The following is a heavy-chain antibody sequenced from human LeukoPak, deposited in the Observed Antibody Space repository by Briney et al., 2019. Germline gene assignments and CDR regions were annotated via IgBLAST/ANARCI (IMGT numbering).Heavy chain of an antibody. Sequence: PSETLSLTCAVYGGSFSGYYWSWIRQPPGKGLEWIGYIYYSGSTNYNPSLKSRVTISVDTSKNQFSLKLSSVTAADTAMYYCARVGSSGWYFGWGQGTMVTVSS. V-gene: IGHV4-59*01. CDR2: IYYSGST. CDR1: GGSFSGYY. D-gene: IGHD6-19*01. J-gene: IGHJ3*01. CDR3: ARVGSSGWYFG.